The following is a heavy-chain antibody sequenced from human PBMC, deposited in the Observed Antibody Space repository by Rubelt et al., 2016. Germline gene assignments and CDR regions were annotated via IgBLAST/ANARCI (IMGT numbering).Heavy chain of an antibody. CDR3: ARDSNFKIDY. CDR1: GFTFSRYV. J-gene: IGHJ4*02. Sequence: EVQLVESGGGLVQPGGSLRLSCVASGFTFSRYVMHWVRQGPGQGPVWVSRLNHDAAEANYADSVKGRFPISKDIARSTLYLQMNSLQVEDTGIYYCARDSNFKIDYWGQGVQVTVSP. V-gene: IGHV3-74*01. CDR2: LNHDAAEA.